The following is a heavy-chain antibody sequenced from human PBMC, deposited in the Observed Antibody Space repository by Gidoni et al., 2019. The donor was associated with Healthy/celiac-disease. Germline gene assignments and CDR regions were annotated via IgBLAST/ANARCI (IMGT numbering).Heavy chain of an antibody. V-gene: IGHV1-2*04. J-gene: IGHJ4*02. D-gene: IGHD6-19*01. CDR1: GYTFTGYY. Sequence: QVQLVQSGAEVKKPGASVKVSCKASGYTFTGYYRHWVRQAPGQGLEWMGWINPNSGGTNYAQKFQGWVTMTRDTSISTAYMELSRLRSDDTAVYYCARVGEAWKSISSGWSYDYWGQGTLVTVSS. CDR2: INPNSGGT. CDR3: ARVGEAWKSISSGWSYDY.